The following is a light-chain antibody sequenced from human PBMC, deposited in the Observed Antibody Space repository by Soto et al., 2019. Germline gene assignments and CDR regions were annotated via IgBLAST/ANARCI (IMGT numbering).Light chain of an antibody. CDR3: QQCATSPRT. V-gene: IGKV3-20*01. J-gene: IGKJ1*01. CDR1: ETVRNNY. Sequence: EIVLTQSPGTLSLSPGERATLSCRASETVRNNYLAWYQQKPGQAPRLLVDDASSRAAGIPDRFSGSRSGTDFTLTISRLEPEDFAVYYCQQCATSPRTFGQGTKVEIK. CDR2: DAS.